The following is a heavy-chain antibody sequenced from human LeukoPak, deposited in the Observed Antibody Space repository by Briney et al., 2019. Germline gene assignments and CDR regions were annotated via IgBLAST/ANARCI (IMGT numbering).Heavy chain of an antibody. CDR2: IYSGDST. D-gene: IGHD5-12*01. Sequence: GGSLRLSCAASGFTVSSNYMSWIRQAPGKGLEWVSVIYSGDSTYYTDSVKGRFTVSRDNPKNTLYFQMNSLRAEDTAVYYCARVRVYSGYDCFDYWGQGTLVTVSS. CDR1: GFTVSSNY. CDR3: ARVRVYSGYDCFDY. V-gene: IGHV3-66*01. J-gene: IGHJ4*02.